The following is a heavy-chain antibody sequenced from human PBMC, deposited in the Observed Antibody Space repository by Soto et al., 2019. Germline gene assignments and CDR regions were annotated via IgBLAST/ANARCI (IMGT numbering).Heavy chain of an antibody. CDR1: GYTFTGYY. D-gene: IGHD5-12*01. V-gene: IGHV1-2*04. Sequence: QVQLVQSGAEVKKPGASVKVSCKASGYTFTGYYMHWVRQAPGQGLEWMGWINPNSGGTNYAQKFQGWVTMTRDTSISTADMELSRLRSDDTAVYYCARDRRIVATIGGFDYWGQGTLVTVSS. J-gene: IGHJ4*02. CDR2: INPNSGGT. CDR3: ARDRRIVATIGGFDY.